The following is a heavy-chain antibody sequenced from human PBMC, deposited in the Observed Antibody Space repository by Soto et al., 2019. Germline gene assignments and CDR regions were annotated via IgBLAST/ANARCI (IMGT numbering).Heavy chain of an antibody. D-gene: IGHD1-26*01. CDR2: ISDRGDI. CDR1: GISITSSY. Sequence: SETLSLTCTVSGISITSSYWNWFRQSPGKGLEWIGQISDRGDINYNPPLESRVTISIDTTKNQLSLKLTSMTAADTAVYYCARDMHAGFTHYFEPWGQGTLVT. V-gene: IGHV4-59*01. CDR3: ARDMHAGFTHYFEP. J-gene: IGHJ5*02.